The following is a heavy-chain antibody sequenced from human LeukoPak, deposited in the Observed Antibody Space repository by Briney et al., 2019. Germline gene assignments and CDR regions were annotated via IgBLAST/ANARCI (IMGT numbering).Heavy chain of an antibody. CDR3: ARVRYFDWLLWEDRGGYYFDY. CDR1: GFTVSNNY. D-gene: IGHD3-9*01. CDR2: ISSSGSII. Sequence: GGSLRLSCAASGFTVSNNYMNWVRQAPGKGLEWVSYISSSGSIIYYADSVKGRFTISRDNAKNSLYLQMNSLRAEDTAVYYCARVRYFDWLLWEDRGGYYFDYWGQGTLVTVSS. J-gene: IGHJ4*02. V-gene: IGHV3-11*01.